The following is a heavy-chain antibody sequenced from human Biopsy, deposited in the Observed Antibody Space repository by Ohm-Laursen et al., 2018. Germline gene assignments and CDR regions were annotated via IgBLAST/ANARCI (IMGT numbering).Heavy chain of an antibody. CDR1: GGSISSDY. J-gene: IGHJ3*02. D-gene: IGHD3-10*01. CDR3: ARGEAGVYDALDI. Sequence: SDTLSLTCTVSGGSISSDYWSWIRQTPGKGLEWIGYIYYSGSTNYNPSLKSRVTISVDTSKNQFPLRLSSVTAADTAMYYCARGEAGVYDALDIWGQGTMVSVSS. V-gene: IGHV4-59*07. CDR2: IYYSGST.